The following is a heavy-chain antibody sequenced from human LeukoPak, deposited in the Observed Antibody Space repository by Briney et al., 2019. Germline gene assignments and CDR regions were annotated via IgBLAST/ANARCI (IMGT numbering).Heavy chain of an antibody. CDR1: GFTFSDYY. D-gene: IGHD3-22*01. V-gene: IGHV3-11*04. CDR3: ARESHSSGHAGTFDF. J-gene: IGHJ4*02. Sequence: GGSLRLSCAASGFTFSDYYMSWIRQAPRKGLEWVSYISSSGSTIYYADSVKGRFTISRDNAKNSLYLQMNSLRAEDTAVYFCARESHSSGHAGTFDFWGQGTQVTVSS. CDR2: ISSSGSTI.